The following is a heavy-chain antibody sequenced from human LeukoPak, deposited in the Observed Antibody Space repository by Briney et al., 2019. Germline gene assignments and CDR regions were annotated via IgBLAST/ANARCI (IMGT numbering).Heavy chain of an antibody. V-gene: IGHV4-39*01. Sequence: SETLSLTCTVSGGSISSSSYYWGWIRQPPGKGLEWIGSIYYSGSTYYNPSLTSRVTISVDTSKNQFSLKLSSVTAADTAVYYCARHSTVTTAQFDYWGQGTLVTVSS. CDR1: GGSISSSSYY. D-gene: IGHD4-17*01. J-gene: IGHJ4*02. CDR2: IYYSGST. CDR3: ARHSTVTTAQFDY.